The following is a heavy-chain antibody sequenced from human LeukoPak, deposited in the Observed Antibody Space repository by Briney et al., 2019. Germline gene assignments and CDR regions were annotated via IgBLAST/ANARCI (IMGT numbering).Heavy chain of an antibody. V-gene: IGHV4-4*09. D-gene: IGHD1-26*01. J-gene: IGHJ4*02. CDR2: IYTSGST. CDR1: GGSISSYY. CDR3: ARTIVGATSFDY. Sequence: SETLSLTCTVSGGSISSYYWSWIRQPPGEGLEWIGYIYTSGSTNYNPSLKSRVTISVDTSKNQFSLKLSSVTAADTAVYYCARTIVGATSFDYWGQGTLVTVSS.